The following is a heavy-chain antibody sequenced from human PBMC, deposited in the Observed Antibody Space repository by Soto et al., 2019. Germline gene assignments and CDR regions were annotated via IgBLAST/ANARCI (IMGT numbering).Heavy chain of an antibody. J-gene: IGHJ6*02. CDR2: ISYDGSNK. CDR1: GFTFSSYA. CDR3: ARDRGSKSYYYYGMDV. Sequence: QVQLVESGGGVVQPGRSLRLSCAASGFTFSSYAMHWVRQAPGKGLEWVAVISYDGSNKYYADSVKGRFTICRDNSKNTLYVQMNSLRAEDTAVYYCARDRGSKSYYYYGMDVWGQGTTVTVSS. D-gene: IGHD2-2*01. V-gene: IGHV3-30-3*01.